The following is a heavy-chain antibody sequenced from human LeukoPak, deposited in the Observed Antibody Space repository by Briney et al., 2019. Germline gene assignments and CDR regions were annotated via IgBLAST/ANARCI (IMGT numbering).Heavy chain of an antibody. V-gene: IGHV1-69*06. CDR1: GGTFSSYA. CDR3: ARDLDGDYEAGWFDP. Sequence: GASVTVSCQASGGTFSSYAISWVRQAPGQGLEWMGGIIPIFGTANYAQKFQGRVTIAADKSTSTAYMELSSLRSEDTAVYDCARDLDGDYEAGWFDPWGQGTLVTVSS. D-gene: IGHD4-17*01. CDR2: IIPIFGTA. J-gene: IGHJ5*02.